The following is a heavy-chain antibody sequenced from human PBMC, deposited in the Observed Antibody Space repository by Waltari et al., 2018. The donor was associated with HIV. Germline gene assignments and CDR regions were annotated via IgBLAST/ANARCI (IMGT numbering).Heavy chain of an antibody. Sequence: QMQLVESGGGVVQPGKSLRLSCAASGFTFSRYAMHWVRHAPGKGLEWVAVISYDRSYTNYGDSVTGRFTISRDNAENTLSLHMNNLRPEDSAVYYCARDIGYSKQAYTGSSHPDLWGQGTLVIVSS. V-gene: IGHV3-30*01. CDR3: ARDIGYSKQAYTGSSHPDL. J-gene: IGHJ5*02. CDR2: ISYDRSYT. CDR1: GFTFSRYA. D-gene: IGHD1-26*01.